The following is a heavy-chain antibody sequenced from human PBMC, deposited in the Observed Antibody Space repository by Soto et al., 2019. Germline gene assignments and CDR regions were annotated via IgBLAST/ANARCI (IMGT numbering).Heavy chain of an antibody. V-gene: IGHV3-9*01. CDR3: IGDSSPGGLDY. CDR1: GFTLHGYA. J-gene: IGHJ4*02. CDR2: IYWNSDRR. D-gene: IGHD2-21*02. Sequence: EAQLVESGGGLVQPGTSLRLSCAASGFTLHGYAMHWVRQAPGKGLEWVSGIYWNSDRRDYADSVKGRVTISRDNAKKSLYVHTTGYYGEDTALYCCIGDSSPGGLDYWGQGTLVIVSS.